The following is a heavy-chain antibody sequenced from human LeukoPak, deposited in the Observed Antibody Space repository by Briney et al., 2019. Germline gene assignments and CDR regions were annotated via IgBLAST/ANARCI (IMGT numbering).Heavy chain of an antibody. CDR1: GFTFSSYS. CDR3: ARDPTIFGVD. D-gene: IGHD3-3*01. V-gene: IGHV3-21*01. CDR2: ISSSSSYI. Sequence: GGSLRLSCAASGFTFSSYSMNWVRQAPGKGLEWVSSISSSSSYIYYADSVKGRFTISRDNAKNSLYLQMNSLRVEDTAVYYCARDPTIFGVDWGQGTLVTVSS. J-gene: IGHJ4*02.